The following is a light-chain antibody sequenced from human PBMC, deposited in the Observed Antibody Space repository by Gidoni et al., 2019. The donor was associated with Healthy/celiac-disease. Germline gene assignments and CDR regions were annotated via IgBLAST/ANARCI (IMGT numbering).Light chain of an antibody. CDR2: DAS. Sequence: EIVLTQSPATLSLSPGERATLSCRASQSVSSYVAWYQQKPGQAPRLLIYDASNRATGIPARFSGSGSGTDFTLTISSLEPEDFAVYYCQQRSNLPFTFXPXTKVDIK. CDR1: QSVSSY. V-gene: IGKV3-11*01. CDR3: QQRSNLPFT. J-gene: IGKJ3*01.